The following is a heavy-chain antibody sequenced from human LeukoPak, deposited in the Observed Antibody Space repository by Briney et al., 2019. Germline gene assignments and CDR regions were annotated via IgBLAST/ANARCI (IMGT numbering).Heavy chain of an antibody. CDR1: GFTFSSYG. CDR2: ISYDGSNK. J-gene: IGHJ4*02. V-gene: IGHV3-30*18. CDR3: AKPHFDD. Sequence: PGGSLRLSCAASGFTFSSYGMHWVRQAPGKGLEWVAIISYDGSNKYYADSVKGRFTISRDKSKNTLYLQMNSLRAGDTAVYYCAKPHFDDWGQGTLVTVSS.